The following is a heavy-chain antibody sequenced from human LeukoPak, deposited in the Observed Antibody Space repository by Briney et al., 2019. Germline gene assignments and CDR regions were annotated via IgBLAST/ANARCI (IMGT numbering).Heavy chain of an antibody. CDR1: GGSISGGGYY. J-gene: IGHJ3*02. CDR3: ARDTRIAAAGTSKEDAFDI. V-gene: IGHV4-31*03. Sequence: SETLSLTCTVSGGSISGGGYYWSWIRQHPGKGLEWIGYIYYSGSTYYNPSLKSRVTISVDTSKNQFSLKLSSVTAADTAVYYCARDTRIAAAGTSKEDAFDIWGQGTMVTVSS. D-gene: IGHD6-13*01. CDR2: IYYSGST.